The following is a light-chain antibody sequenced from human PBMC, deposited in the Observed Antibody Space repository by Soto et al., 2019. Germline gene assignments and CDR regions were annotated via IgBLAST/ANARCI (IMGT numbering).Light chain of an antibody. CDR2: DVS. Sequence: QSALTQPASVSGSPGQSISMSCTGTSGDVGAYNYVSWFQHHPGKAPRIILYDVSYRPSGVSDRFSGSKSGNMASLTISGLQAEDEADYYCSSFTTTNTLVFGGGTKLTVL. V-gene: IGLV2-14*03. CDR3: SSFTTTNTLV. CDR1: SGDVGAYNY. J-gene: IGLJ3*02.